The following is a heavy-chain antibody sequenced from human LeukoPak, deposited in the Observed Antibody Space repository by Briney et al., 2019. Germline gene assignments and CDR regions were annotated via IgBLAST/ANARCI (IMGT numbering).Heavy chain of an antibody. D-gene: IGHD6-13*01. CDR2: MNPNSGNT. J-gene: IGHJ6*03. CDR3: ARGPRGAAAGIFLEDYYYYMDV. Sequence: ASVKVSCKASGYTFTSYDINWVRQATGQGLEWMGWMNPNSGNTGYAQKFQGRVTITRNTSISTAYMELSSLRSEDTAVYYCARGPRGAAAGIFLEDYYYYMDVWGKGTTVTVSS. V-gene: IGHV1-8*03. CDR1: GYTFTSYD.